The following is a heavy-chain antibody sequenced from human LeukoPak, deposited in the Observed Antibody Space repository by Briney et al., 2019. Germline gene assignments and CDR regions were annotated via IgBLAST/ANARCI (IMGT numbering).Heavy chain of an antibody. V-gene: IGHV3-21*01. D-gene: IGHD1-26*01. CDR1: GFTFSSYS. J-gene: IGHJ4*02. CDR2: ISSSSSYI. Sequence: PGGSLRLSCASSGFTFSSYSMNWVRQAPGKGLEWVSSISSSSSYIYYADSVKGRFTISRDNAKNSLYLKMNSLRAEDTAVYYCARDRGRWELPTCLDYWGQGTLVTVSS. CDR3: ARDRGRWELPTCLDY.